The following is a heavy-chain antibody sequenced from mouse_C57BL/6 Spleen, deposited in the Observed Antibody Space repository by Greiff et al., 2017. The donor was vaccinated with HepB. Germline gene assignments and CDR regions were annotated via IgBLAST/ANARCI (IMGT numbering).Heavy chain of an antibody. D-gene: IGHD1-1*01. J-gene: IGHJ2*01. CDR2: IYPRSGNT. CDR1: GYTFTSYG. CDR3: ARDYGTVVAKNYFDY. V-gene: IGHV1-81*01. Sequence: VQLQQSGAELARPGASVKLSCKASGYTFTSYGISWVKQRTGQGLEWIGEIYPRSGNTYYNEKFKGKATLTADKSSSTAYMELRSLKSEDSAVYFCARDYGTVVAKNYFDYWGQGTTLTVSS.